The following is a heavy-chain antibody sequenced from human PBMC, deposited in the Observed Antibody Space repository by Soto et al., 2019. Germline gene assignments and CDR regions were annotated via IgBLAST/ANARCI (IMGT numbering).Heavy chain of an antibody. CDR1: GFTFSSYA. J-gene: IGHJ6*03. CDR3: AKEIIVVVVAATWQSYMDV. V-gene: IGHV3-23*01. Sequence: PGGSLRLSCAASGFTFSSYAMSWVRQAPGKGLEWVSAISGSGGSTYYADSVKGRFTISRDNSKNTLYLQMNSLRAEDTAVYYCAKEIIVVVVAATWQSYMDVWGKGTTVTVSS. CDR2: ISGSGGST. D-gene: IGHD2-15*01.